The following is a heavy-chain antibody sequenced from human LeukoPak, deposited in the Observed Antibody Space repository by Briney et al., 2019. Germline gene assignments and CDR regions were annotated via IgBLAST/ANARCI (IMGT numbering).Heavy chain of an antibody. Sequence: GSLRLSCAASGFTLSSYEMHWVRQAPGKGLEWVSYIRSSENTMYYADSVKGRFTISRDNAKNSLYLQMNSLRAEDTAVYYCARDRGGYYDSSGYFFLWGQGTPVTVSS. CDR3: ARDRGGYYDSSGYFFL. D-gene: IGHD3-22*01. CDR2: IRSSENTM. CDR1: GFTLSSYE. J-gene: IGHJ4*02. V-gene: IGHV3-48*03.